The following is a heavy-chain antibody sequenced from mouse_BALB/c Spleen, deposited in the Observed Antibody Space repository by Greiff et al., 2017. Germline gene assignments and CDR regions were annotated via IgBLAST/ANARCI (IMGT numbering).Heavy chain of an antibody. V-gene: IGHV1S56*01. CDR1: GYTFTSYD. CDR2: IFPGDGST. J-gene: IGHJ2*01. Sequence: VQLHQSGAELVKPGASVKLSCKASGYTFTSYDINWVRQRPEQGLEWIGWIFPGDGSTKYNEKFKGKATLTTDKSSSTAYMQLSRLTSEDSAVYSCASDYYGISPSFDYWGQGTTLTVSS. CDR3: ASDYYGISPSFDY. D-gene: IGHD1-1*01.